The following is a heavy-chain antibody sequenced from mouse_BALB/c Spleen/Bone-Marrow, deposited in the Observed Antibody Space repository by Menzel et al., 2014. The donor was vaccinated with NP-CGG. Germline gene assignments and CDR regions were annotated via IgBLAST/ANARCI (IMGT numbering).Heavy chain of an antibody. D-gene: IGHD1-1*01. CDR3: ARSPTSSWAMDY. CDR1: GFSLTSXG. CDR2: IGAGGST. V-gene: IGHV2-9*02. J-gene: IGHJ4*01. Sequence: VQLQESGPGLVAPSQSLSITCTVSGFSLTSXGXXWVRQPPGKXXXRLGVIGAGGSTNYNSALMSRLSISKDNSKSQVFLKMHSLQTDDTAMYYCARSPTSSWAMDYWGQGTSVTVSS.